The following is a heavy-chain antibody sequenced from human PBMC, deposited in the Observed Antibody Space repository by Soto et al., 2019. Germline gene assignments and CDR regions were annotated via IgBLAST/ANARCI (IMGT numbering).Heavy chain of an antibody. CDR3: EGYYYDSSGSQAFFDY. Sequence: WGSLRLSCSASGFTFISYAMHFFRHAPCKGLEYVSAISSNGGSTYYADSVKGRFTISRDNSKNTLYLQMSSLRAEDTAVYYCEGYYYDSSGSQAFFDYWGQGTLVTVSS. V-gene: IGHV3-64D*06. CDR1: GFTFISYA. D-gene: IGHD3-22*01. CDR2: ISSNGGST. J-gene: IGHJ4*02.